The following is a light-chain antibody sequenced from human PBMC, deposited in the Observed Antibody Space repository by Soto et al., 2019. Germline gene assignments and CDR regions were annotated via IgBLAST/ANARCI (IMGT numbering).Light chain of an antibody. J-gene: IGKJ4*01. CDR3: RDPSNRPLT. CDR1: QSVSSY. Sequence: NLRFSRGARDTKSCRASQSVSSYLAWYQQKPGQAPRLLIYDASNRATGIPARFSGSGSGTDFTLACGIVKPDEPVVHSSRDPSNRPLTCPGGTKVDIK. CDR2: DAS. V-gene: IGKV3-11*01.